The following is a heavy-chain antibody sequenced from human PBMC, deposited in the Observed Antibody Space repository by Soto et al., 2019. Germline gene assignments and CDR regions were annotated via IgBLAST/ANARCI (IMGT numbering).Heavy chain of an antibody. Sequence: QVQLQESGPGLVKPSQTLSLTCTVSGGSITSSGYYWSWIRQHPGEGLEWIGFTSNSGSTSYNPPLQSRVTISVDTSSNQFSLNLKSVTAADTAVYYCARGGGSTKVDYWGQGTLVTVSP. CDR2: TSNSGST. V-gene: IGHV4-31*03. CDR3: ARGGGSTKVDY. D-gene: IGHD2-2*01. CDR1: GGSITSSGYY. J-gene: IGHJ4*02.